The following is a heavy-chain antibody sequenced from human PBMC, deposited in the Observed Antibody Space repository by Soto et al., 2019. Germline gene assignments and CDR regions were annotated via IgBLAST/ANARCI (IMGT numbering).Heavy chain of an antibody. Sequence: SETLSLTCTVSGGSISSGDYYWSWIRQPPGKGLEWIGYIYYSGSTHYNPSLKSRVTISVDTSKNQFSLKLSSVTAADTAVYYCARGAIDYDYVWGSYRYTAYFDYWGQGTLVTAPQ. CDR1: GGSISSGDYY. J-gene: IGHJ4*02. V-gene: IGHV4-30-4*01. D-gene: IGHD3-16*02. CDR2: IYYSGST. CDR3: ARGAIDYDYVWGSYRYTAYFDY.